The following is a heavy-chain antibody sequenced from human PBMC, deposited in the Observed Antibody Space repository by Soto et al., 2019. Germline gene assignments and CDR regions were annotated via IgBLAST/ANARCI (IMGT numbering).Heavy chain of an antibody. CDR3: ARGGGVGVAGSAAFDM. Sequence: QIHLVQSGAVVKKPGASVTVSCSASGYPVTAYYMHWVRQAPGRGLEWMGGINPATGAAKYTQTIRGRVTKTRDTSTRTGFMELSGMTSEDTAVFYCARGGGVGVAGSAAFDMWGQGTLVTVSS. V-gene: IGHV1-2*02. CDR1: GYPVTAYY. J-gene: IGHJ3*02. D-gene: IGHD3-3*01. CDR2: INPATGAA.